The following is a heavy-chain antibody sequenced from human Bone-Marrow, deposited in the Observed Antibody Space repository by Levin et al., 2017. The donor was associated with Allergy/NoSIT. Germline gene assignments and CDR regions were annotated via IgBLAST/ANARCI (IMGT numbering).Heavy chain of an antibody. J-gene: IGHJ6*03. CDR2: ISYDGSNQ. V-gene: IGHV3-30*18. Sequence: LSLTCAASGFTFSSYGIHWVRQAPGKGLEWVAVISYDGSNQYYADSVKGRFTISRDNSKNTLYLQMNSLRAEDTAVYYCAKDSGQNSNDYYYMDVWGKGTTVTVSS. CDR3: AKDSGQNSNDYYYMDV. D-gene: IGHD3-10*01. CDR1: GFTFSSYG.